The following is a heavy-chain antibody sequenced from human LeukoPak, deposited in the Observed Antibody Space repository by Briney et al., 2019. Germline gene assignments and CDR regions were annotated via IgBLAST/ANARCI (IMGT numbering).Heavy chain of an antibody. Sequence: SETLSLTCAVYGGSFSGYYWSWIRQPPGKGLEWIGEINHSGSTNYNPSLKSRVTISVDTSKNRFSLKLSSVTAADTAVYYCARVPLYYYDSSGYSFDAFDIWGQGTMVTVSS. CDR3: ARVPLYYYDSSGYSFDAFDI. J-gene: IGHJ3*02. CDR2: INHSGST. CDR1: GGSFSGYY. D-gene: IGHD3-22*01. V-gene: IGHV4-34*01.